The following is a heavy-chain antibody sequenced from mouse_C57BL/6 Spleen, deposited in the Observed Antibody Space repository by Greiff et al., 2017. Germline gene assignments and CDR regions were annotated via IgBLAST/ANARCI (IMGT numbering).Heavy chain of an antibody. Sequence: QVQLKQSGPELVKPGASVKISCKASGYAFSSSWMNWVKQRPGKGLEWIGRIYPGDGDTNYNGKFKGKATLTADKSSSTAYMQLSSLTSEDSAVYFCARGVYYGNYEDYFDYWGQGTTLTVSS. J-gene: IGHJ2*01. CDR2: IYPGDGDT. CDR1: GYAFSSSW. CDR3: ARGVYYGNYEDYFDY. D-gene: IGHD2-1*01. V-gene: IGHV1-82*01.